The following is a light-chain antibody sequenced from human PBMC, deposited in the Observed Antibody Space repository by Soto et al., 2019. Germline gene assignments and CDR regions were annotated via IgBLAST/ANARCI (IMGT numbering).Light chain of an antibody. J-gene: IGLJ1*01. CDR1: SSNIGSNY. CDR2: RNN. Sequence: QSALTQPPSASGTPGQRVTISCSGSSSNIGSNYVYWYQQLPGTAPKLLIHRNNQRPSGVPDRFSGSKSGTSASLAITGLQAEDEADYYCQSYDSRLSGYVFGAGTKVTV. V-gene: IGLV1-47*01. CDR3: QSYDSRLSGYV.